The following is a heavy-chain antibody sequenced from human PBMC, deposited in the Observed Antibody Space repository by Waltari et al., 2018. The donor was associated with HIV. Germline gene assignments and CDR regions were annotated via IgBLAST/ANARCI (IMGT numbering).Heavy chain of an antibody. V-gene: IGHV4-39*01. J-gene: IGHJ5*02. CDR2: ISYSGST. D-gene: IGHD2-21*02. Sequence: QLQLQESGPGLVKPSETLSLPCTVSGDSIRSSSYYWGWIRHPPGKGLEWIGSISYSGSTYNNPPLKSRVTISVDTSKNQFSLKLSSVTAADKAVYYCARRAVVVTAKGPFDPWGQGTLVTVSS. CDR3: ARRAVVVTAKGPFDP. CDR1: GDSIRSSSYY.